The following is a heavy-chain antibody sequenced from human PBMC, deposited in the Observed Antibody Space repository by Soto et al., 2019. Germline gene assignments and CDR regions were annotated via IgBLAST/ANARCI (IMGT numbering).Heavy chain of an antibody. CDR3: ASPKSAGDALRDRYFDF. J-gene: IGHJ2*01. CDR2: AKTGPFGYAT. Sequence: EVQLVESGGGLVQPGGSLRLSCAASGFTFSDHFMDWVRQAPGKGLEWVGRAKTGPFGYATQYAASVNGRFTVSRDDSENSFYLLMNSLKVDDTAVYYCASPKSAGDALRDRYFDFWGRGTLVTVPS. V-gene: IGHV3-72*01. D-gene: IGHD6-13*01. CDR1: GFTFSDHF.